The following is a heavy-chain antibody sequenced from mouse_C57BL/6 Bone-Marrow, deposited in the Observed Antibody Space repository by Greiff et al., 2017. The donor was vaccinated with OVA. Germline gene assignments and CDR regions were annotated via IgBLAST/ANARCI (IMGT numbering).Heavy chain of an antibody. CDR1: GYTFTSYG. J-gene: IGHJ3*01. D-gene: IGHD2-4*01. CDR2: IYPRSGNT. Sequence: QVQLKESGAELARPGASVKLSCKASGYTFTSYGISWVKQRTGQGLEWIGEIYPRSGNTYYNEKFKGKATLTADKSSSTAYMELRSLTSEDSAVYFCAFYDYEGAWFAYWGQGTLVTVSA. V-gene: IGHV1-81*01. CDR3: AFYDYEGAWFAY.